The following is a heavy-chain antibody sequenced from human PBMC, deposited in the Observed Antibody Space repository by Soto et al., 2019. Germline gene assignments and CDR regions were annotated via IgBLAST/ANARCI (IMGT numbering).Heavy chain of an antibody. CDR1: GGSISSYY. V-gene: IGHV4-59*01. J-gene: IGHJ6*02. D-gene: IGHD5-18*01. CDR2: IYYSGST. CDR3: ARVRMGYCYGGRGSYGLDV. Sequence: QVQLQESGPGLVKPSETLSLTCTVSGGSISSYYWSWIRQPPGKGLEWIGYIYYSGSTNYNPSLKSRVPISVDPSQHQLCLKLSSVTAEDAAVYYCARVRMGYCYGGRGSYGLDVWGQGTTVTVSS.